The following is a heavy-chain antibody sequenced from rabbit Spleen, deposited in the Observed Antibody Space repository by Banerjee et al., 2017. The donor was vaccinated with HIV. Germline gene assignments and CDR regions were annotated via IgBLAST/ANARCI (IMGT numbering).Heavy chain of an antibody. J-gene: IGHJ4*01. V-gene: IGHV1S47*01. CDR2: IDPVFGIT. Sequence: QEQLKESGGGLVQPGGSLKLSCKASGFDFSSYGVSWVRQAPGKGLEWIGYIDPVFGITYYASWVNARFSISRENAQNTVFLQMTSLTAADTATYFCARNFDLWGPGTLVTVS. CDR1: GFDFSSYG. CDR3: ARNFDL.